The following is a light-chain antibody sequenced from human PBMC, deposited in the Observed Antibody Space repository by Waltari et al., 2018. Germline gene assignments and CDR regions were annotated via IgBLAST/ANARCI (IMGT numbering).Light chain of an antibody. CDR3: QQYYDWPPWT. CDR1: QSVSGH. J-gene: IGKJ1*01. V-gene: IGKV3D-15*01. CDR2: GAF. Sequence: EIVMTQSPATLSVSPGERATLSCRASQSVSGHLAWYQQKPGQAPRLIIHGAFTRATGIPARFSGSGSWTEFSLTISSLQSEDFAIYYCQQYYDWPPWTFGQGTKVEL.